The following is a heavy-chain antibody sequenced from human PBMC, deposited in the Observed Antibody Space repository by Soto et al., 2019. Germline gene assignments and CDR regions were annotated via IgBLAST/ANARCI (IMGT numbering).Heavy chain of an antibody. V-gene: IGHV1-18*01. CDR2: ISAYNGNT. CDR3: AREPTSEQLWLHYYGMDV. D-gene: IGHD5-18*01. CDR1: GYTFSNYG. J-gene: IGHJ6*02. Sequence: QVQLVQSGAEVKKPWASVKVSCKASGYTFSNYGISWVRQAPGQGLEWMGWISAYNGNTNYAQKLQGRVTMTTDTSTSTAYMELRSLRSDDTAVYYCAREPTSEQLWLHYYGMDVWGQGTTVTVSS.